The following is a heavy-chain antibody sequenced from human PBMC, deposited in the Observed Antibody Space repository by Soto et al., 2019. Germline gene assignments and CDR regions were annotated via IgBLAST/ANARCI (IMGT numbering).Heavy chain of an antibody. CDR1: GFTFSSYG. CDR2: ISYDGSNK. Sequence: QVQLVESGGGVVQPGRSLRLSCAASGFTFSSYGMHWVRQAPGKGLEWVAVISYDGSNKYYADSVKGRFTISRDNSKNTLYLQMNSLRAEDTDVYYCAKAEDVWGQGTTVTVSS. J-gene: IGHJ6*02. V-gene: IGHV3-30*18. CDR3: AKAEDV.